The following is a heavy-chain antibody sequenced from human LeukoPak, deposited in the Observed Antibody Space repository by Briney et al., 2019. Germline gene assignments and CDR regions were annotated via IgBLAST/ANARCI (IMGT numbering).Heavy chain of an antibody. J-gene: IGHJ4*02. D-gene: IGHD6-19*01. Sequence: GGSLRLSCAASGFTFSSYAMHWVRQAPGKGLEWVAVISYDGSNKYYADSVKGRFTIPRDNSKNTLYLQMNSLRAEDTAVYYCATAVAGTSSPMGYWGQGTLVTVSS. CDR2: ISYDGSNK. V-gene: IGHV3-30*04. CDR1: GFTFSSYA. CDR3: ATAVAGTSSPMGY.